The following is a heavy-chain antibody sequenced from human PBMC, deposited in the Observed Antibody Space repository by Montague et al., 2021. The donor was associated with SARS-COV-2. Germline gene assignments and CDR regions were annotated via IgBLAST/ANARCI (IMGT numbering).Heavy chain of an antibody. J-gene: IGHJ6*02. D-gene: IGHD3-10*01. CDR2: IYFTGST. CDR1: GGSIGTSY. V-gene: IGHV4-59*01. CDR3: AKVWFGEPRTGGGLDV. Sequence: SETLSLTCTVSGGSIGTSYWTWIRQPPGRGLEWIGDIYFTGSTNYSLSLKGRVTISVDTSNNNFSLSLRSVTDADTAVYYCAKVWFGEPRTGGGLDVWGPGTTVTVSS.